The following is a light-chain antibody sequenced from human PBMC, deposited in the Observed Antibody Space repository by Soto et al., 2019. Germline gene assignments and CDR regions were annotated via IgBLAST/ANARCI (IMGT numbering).Light chain of an antibody. CDR2: DAS. CDR1: QSVSNN. J-gene: IGKJ5*01. CDR3: QQYGSSLIT. Sequence: EIVMTQSPATFSVSPGERSSFPCSASQSVSNNSAWYQQKPGQAPSLLIYDASSRATGIPDRFSGSGSGTDFTLTISRLEPEDFAVYYCQQYGSSLITFGQGTRLEIK. V-gene: IGKV3-20*01.